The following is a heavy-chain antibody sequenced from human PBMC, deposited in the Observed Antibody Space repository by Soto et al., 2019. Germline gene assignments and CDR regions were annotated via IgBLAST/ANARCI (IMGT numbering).Heavy chain of an antibody. Sequence: EVQLLESGGGLVQPGESLRLSCAASGFTFSSYAMSWARQAPGKGLEWVSVISGSDDSTYYADSVKGRFTIYRDNSKNTLYLQMNSLRAEDTAVYYCAKRSSSSTFDYWGQGTLVTVSS. CDR3: AKRSSSSTFDY. CDR1: GFTFSSYA. CDR2: ISGSDDST. J-gene: IGHJ4*02. D-gene: IGHD6-6*01. V-gene: IGHV3-23*01.